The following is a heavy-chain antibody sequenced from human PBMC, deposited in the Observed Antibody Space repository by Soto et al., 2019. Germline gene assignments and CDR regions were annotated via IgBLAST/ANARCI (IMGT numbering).Heavy chain of an antibody. Sequence: EVPLVESGGGLVKPGGSLRLSCAGSGLTLSSYGMSWVRQAPGKGLEWVSSISAITNYKYSADSLKGRFTISRDNAKNSLYLQMNSLRAEDTAVYYCAGGSRDTSGYYDFEYWGQGTLVTVSS. CDR3: AGGSRDTSGYYDFEY. V-gene: IGHV3-21*02. D-gene: IGHD3-22*01. CDR1: GLTLSSYG. J-gene: IGHJ4*02. CDR2: ISAITNYK.